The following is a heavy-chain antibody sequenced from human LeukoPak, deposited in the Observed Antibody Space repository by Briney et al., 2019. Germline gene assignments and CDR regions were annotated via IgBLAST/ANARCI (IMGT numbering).Heavy chain of an antibody. CDR2: ISSSSYI. Sequence: SCKASGGTFSSYSMNWVRQAPGKGLEWVSSISSSSYIYYADSVKGRFTISRDNAKNSLYLQMNSLRAEDTAVYYCATGAGMVRDVLYYYYMDVWGKGTTVTVSS. CDR1: GGTFSSYS. V-gene: IGHV3-21*01. CDR3: ATGAGMVRDVLYYYYMDV. J-gene: IGHJ6*03. D-gene: IGHD3-10*01.